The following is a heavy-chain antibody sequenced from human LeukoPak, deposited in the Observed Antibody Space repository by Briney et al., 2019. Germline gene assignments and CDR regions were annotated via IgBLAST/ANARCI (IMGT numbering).Heavy chain of an antibody. CDR3: ASGRYYYYDSSGYLDY. Sequence: GASVKVSCKASGYTFTSYGISWLRQAPGQGLEWMGWISAYNGNTNYAQKLQGRVTMTTDTSTSTAYMELRSLRSDDTAVYYCASGRYYYYDSSGYLDYWGQGTLVTVSS. V-gene: IGHV1-18*01. CDR1: GYTFTSYG. J-gene: IGHJ4*02. CDR2: ISAYNGNT. D-gene: IGHD3-22*01.